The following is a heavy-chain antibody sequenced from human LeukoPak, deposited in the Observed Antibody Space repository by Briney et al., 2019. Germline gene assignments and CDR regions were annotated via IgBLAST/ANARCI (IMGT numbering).Heavy chain of an antibody. CDR1: GFTFDDYA. D-gene: IGHD6-13*01. CDR3: AKDILGSSTLLPRGNAFDI. CDR2: ISWNSGSI. J-gene: IGHJ3*02. V-gene: IGHV3-9*01. Sequence: QPGGSLRLSCAASGFTFDDYAMHWVRQAPGKGLEWVSGISWNSGSIGYADSVKGRFTISRDNAKNSLYLQMNSLRAEDTALYYCAKDILGSSTLLPRGNAFDIWGQGTMVTVSS.